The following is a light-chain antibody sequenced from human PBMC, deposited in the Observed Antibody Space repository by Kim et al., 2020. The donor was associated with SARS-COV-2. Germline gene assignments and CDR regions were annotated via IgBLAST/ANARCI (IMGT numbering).Light chain of an antibody. J-gene: IGKJ1*01. V-gene: IGKV3-20*01. CDR3: HQHGASPWT. Sequence: PGESATLSCRARQSVSSRYFSWYHQKPGQPPRLLIYGASDRAAGIPDRFSGSGSGTDFTLAISRLEPEDFAVYFCHQHGASPWTFGQGTKVDIK. CDR2: GAS. CDR1: QSVSSRY.